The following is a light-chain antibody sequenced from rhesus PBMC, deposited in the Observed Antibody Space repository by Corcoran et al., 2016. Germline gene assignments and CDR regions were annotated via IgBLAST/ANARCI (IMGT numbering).Light chain of an antibody. Sequence: DIQMTQSPSSLSASVGDRVTITCRASENVNNYLNWYQQKPGKAPKLLIYKASTLQRGVPSRFSGSGSGTDYTFTISSLQPEDVATYYCQHTYGTPYSFGQGTKVEIK. CDR1: ENVNNY. CDR2: KAS. J-gene: IGKJ2*01. V-gene: IGKV1-74*01. CDR3: QHTYGTPYS.